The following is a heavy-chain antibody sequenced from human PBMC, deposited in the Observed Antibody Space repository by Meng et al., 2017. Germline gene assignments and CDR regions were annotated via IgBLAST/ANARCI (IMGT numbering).Heavy chain of an antibody. CDR3: ARESWFDP. V-gene: IGHV1-69*02. CDR1: GGTFSSYT. CDR2: IIPILGIA. Sequence: QVQMVQSWAGVEKPGFSVKFSCKASGGTFSSYTISWVRQAPGQGLEWMGRIIPILGIANYAQKFQGRVTITADESTSTAYMELSSLRSEDTAVYYCARESWFDPWGQGTLVPSPQ. J-gene: IGHJ5*02.